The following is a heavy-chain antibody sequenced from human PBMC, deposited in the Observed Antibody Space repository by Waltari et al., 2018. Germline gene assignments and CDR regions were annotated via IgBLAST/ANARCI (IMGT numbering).Heavy chain of an antibody. CDR3: ARQTGYSSSWSPLDY. V-gene: IGHV5-51*01. J-gene: IGHJ4*02. CDR1: GYSFTSYW. D-gene: IGHD6-13*01. Sequence: EVQLVQSGAEVKKPGESLKISCKGSGYSFTSYWIGWVRQMPGKGLEWMGIIYPVDSDTRYSPSFQGQVTISADKSISTAYLQWSSLKASDTAMYYCARQTGYSSSWSPLDYWGQGTLVTVSS. CDR2: IYPVDSDT.